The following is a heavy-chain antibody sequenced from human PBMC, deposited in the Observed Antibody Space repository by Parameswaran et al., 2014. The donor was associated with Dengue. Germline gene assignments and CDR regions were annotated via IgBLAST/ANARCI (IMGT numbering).Heavy chain of an antibody. V-gene: IGHV4-34*01. J-gene: IGHJ5*02. D-gene: IGHD6-6*01. Sequence: KGLEWIGEINHSGSTNYNPSLKSRVTISVDTSKNQFSLKLSSVTAADTAVYYCARRLEYSSQPPNWFDPWGQGTLVTVSS. CDR3: ARRLEYSSQPPNWFDP. CDR2: INHSGST.